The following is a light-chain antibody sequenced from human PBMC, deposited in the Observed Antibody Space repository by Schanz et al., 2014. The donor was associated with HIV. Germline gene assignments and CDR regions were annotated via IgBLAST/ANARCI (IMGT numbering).Light chain of an antibody. CDR1: TGVVTSGHY. J-gene: IGLJ2*01. CDR2: DTN. CDR3: LLSYSAARQVV. V-gene: IGLV7-46*01. Sequence: QAVVTQESSLTVSPGGTVTLTCGSSTGVVTSGHYAYWFQQKPGQAPRTLIHDTNNRHSWTPARFSGSLLGGKAALTLSGAQPEDEADYYCLLSYSAARQVVFGGGTKLTVL.